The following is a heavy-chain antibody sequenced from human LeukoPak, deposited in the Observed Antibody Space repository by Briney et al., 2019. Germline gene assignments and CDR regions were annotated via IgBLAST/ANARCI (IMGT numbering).Heavy chain of an antibody. CDR3: ASPYSSSPNNWFDP. Sequence: PSETLSLTCAVYGGSFSGYYWSWIRQPPGKGLEWIGEINHSGSTNYNLSLKSRVTISVDTSKNQFSLKLSSVTAADTAVYYCASPYSSSPNNWFDPWGQGTLVTVSS. CDR2: INHSGST. V-gene: IGHV4-34*01. CDR1: GGSFSGYY. J-gene: IGHJ5*02. D-gene: IGHD6-13*01.